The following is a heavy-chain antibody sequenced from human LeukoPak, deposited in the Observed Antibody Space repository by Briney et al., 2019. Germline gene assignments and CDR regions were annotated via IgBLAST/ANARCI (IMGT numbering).Heavy chain of an antibody. CDR2: IYSAGTT. V-gene: IGHV3-53*04. CDR3: ARVLGYDSSGYYRGYFDY. CDR1: GFNVSNNY. Sequence: GGSLRLSCAASGFNVSNNYMSWVRQAPGKGLEWVSVIYSAGTTYYADSVKGRFTISRQNPENTLFLQMNSLRPEDTAVYYCARVLGYDSSGYYRGYFDYWGQGTLVTVSS. J-gene: IGHJ4*02. D-gene: IGHD3-22*01.